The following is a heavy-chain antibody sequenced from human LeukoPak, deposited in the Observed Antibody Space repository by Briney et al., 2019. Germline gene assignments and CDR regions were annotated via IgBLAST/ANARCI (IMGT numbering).Heavy chain of an antibody. D-gene: IGHD3-22*01. CDR1: GFTFSSYG. CDR2: ISYDGSNK. CDR3: AKDLDYDSSGGDY. Sequence: PGGSLRLSCAASGFTFSSYGMHWVRQGPGMRLEWVAVISYDGSNKYYADSVKGRFTISRDNPKNTLYLQMNSLRAEDTAVCYCAKDLDYDSSGGDYWGQGTLVTVSS. V-gene: IGHV3-30*18. J-gene: IGHJ4*02.